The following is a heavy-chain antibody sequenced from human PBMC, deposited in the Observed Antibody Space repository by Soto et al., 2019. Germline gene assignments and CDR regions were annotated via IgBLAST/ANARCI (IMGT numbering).Heavy chain of an antibody. CDR1: GFTFSSYA. D-gene: IGHD6-19*01. V-gene: IGHV3-30-3*01. CDR3: ARDGQWSY. J-gene: IGHJ4*02. CDR2: ISYDGSNK. Sequence: PXXSLRLSCAASGFTFSSYAMHWVRQAPGKGLEWVAVISYDGSNKYYADSVKGRFTISRDNSKNTLYLQMNSLRAEDTAVYYCARDGQWSYWGQGTLVTVSS.